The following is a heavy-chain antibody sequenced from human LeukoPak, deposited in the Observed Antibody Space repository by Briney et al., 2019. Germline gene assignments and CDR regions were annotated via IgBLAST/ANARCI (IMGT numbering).Heavy chain of an antibody. Sequence: ASVKVSCKTSGYTFTDYYFYWVRQAPGQGLEWMGWINPNSGVTGYAQKFQGRVTVTGDTSISTAYMELRRLTSDDTAVYYCARDGDAVMVDFDYWGQGTLVTVSS. CDR3: ARDGDAVMVDFDY. J-gene: IGHJ4*02. CDR1: GYTFTDYY. V-gene: IGHV1-2*02. D-gene: IGHD5-18*01. CDR2: INPNSGVT.